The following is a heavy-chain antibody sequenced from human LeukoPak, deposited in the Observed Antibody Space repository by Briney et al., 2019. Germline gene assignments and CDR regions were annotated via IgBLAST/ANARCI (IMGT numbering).Heavy chain of an antibody. CDR2: IYYSGST. V-gene: IGHV4-34*01. CDR3: ARHEASSGFKDY. CDR1: GGSFSGYY. J-gene: IGHJ4*02. D-gene: IGHD3-22*01. Sequence: SETLSLTCAVYGGSFSGYYWSWIRQPPGKGLEWIGSIYYSGSTYYNPSLKSRVTISVDTSKNQFSLKLSSVTAADTAVYYCARHEASSGFKDYWGQGTLVTVSS.